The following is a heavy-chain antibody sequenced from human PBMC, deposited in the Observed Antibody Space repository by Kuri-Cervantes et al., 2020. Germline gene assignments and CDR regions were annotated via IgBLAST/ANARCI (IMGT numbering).Heavy chain of an antibody. Sequence: ASVKVSCKASIDTFSTYYINWMRHAAGQGLEWMGWMDPRNGDTGYAQEFRSRVTMTRDTSMNTAFMELSSLRSDDTAVYFCARWKRVMNFDVWGQGTLVTVSS. CDR1: IDTFSTYY. CDR2: MDPRNGDT. V-gene: IGHV1-8*01. J-gene: IGHJ4*02. CDR3: ARWKRVMNFDV. D-gene: IGHD1-1*01.